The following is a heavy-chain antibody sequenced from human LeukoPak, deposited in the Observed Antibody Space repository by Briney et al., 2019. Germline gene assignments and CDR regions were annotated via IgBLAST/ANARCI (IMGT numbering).Heavy chain of an antibody. CDR2: IMPVLDTG. J-gene: IGHJ6*04. CDR3: AARDNGNDLLSYHAMDV. CDR1: GGSFRRYA. Sequence: ASVKGSCKASGGSFRRYAFAWVRQAPGQGLEWMGGIMPVLDTGSYAQGFQGRVTITADRSTSTAYMELRSLRPEDTALYYCAARDNGNDLLSYHAMDVWGNGTAVTVSS. V-gene: IGHV1-69*06. D-gene: IGHD1-1*01.